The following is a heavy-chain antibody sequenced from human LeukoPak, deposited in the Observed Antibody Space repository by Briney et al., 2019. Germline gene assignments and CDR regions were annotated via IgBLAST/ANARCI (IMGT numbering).Heavy chain of an antibody. CDR2: IVVGSGNT. CDR3: AAGLVIAAAEELDP. D-gene: IGHD6-13*01. J-gene: IGHJ5*02. CDR1: GFTFTSSA. Sequence: SVEVSCKASGFTFTSSAVQWVRQARGQRLEWIGWIVVGSGNTNYAQKFQERVTITRDMSTSTAYMELSSLRSGDTAVYYCAAGLVIAAAEELDPWGQGTLVTVSS. V-gene: IGHV1-58*01.